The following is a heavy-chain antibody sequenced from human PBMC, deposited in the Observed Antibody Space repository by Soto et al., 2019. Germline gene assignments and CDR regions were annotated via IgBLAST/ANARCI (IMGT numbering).Heavy chain of an antibody. Sequence: PGGSLRLSCEASGLTFSSYEMNWVRQSPGKGLEYISYISSGDSTTYYADSVKGRFTISRDNAKNSLYLQMNSLRVEDTAVYYCASGIVHDYWGQGTLVTVSS. J-gene: IGHJ4*02. CDR3: ASGIVHDY. CDR2: ISSGDSTT. V-gene: IGHV3-48*03. D-gene: IGHD1-26*01. CDR1: GLTFSSYE.